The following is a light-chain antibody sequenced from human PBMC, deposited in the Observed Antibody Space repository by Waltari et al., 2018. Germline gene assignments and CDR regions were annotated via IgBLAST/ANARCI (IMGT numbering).Light chain of an antibody. Sequence: AIRMTQSPSSLSASTGDRVTITCRASQGISSYLAWYQQKPGKAPKLLIYAASTLQSGVPSRFSGSGSGTDFTLTISCLQSEDFATYYCQQYYSYPSLTFGGVTKVESK. V-gene: IGKV1-8*01. CDR1: QGISSY. CDR3: QQYYSYPSLT. J-gene: IGKJ4*01. CDR2: AAS.